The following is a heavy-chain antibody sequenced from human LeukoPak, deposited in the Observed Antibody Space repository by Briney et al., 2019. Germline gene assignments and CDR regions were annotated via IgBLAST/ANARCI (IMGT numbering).Heavy chain of an antibody. CDR3: ARDSLRYFDWLFHAPDY. D-gene: IGHD3-9*01. Sequence: GGSLRLSCAASGFTFSSFSMNWVRQAPGKGLEWVSSISSSSSYIYYADSVKGRFTISRDNAKNSLYLQMNSLRAEDTAVYYCARDSLRYFDWLFHAPDYWGQGTLVTVSS. V-gene: IGHV3-21*01. CDR2: ISSSSSYI. J-gene: IGHJ4*02. CDR1: GFTFSSFS.